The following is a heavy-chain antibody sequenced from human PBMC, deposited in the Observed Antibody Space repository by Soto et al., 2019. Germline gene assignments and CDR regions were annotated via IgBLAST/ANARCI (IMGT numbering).Heavy chain of an antibody. D-gene: IGHD4-17*01. V-gene: IGHV4-34*01. CDR2: INHSGST. J-gene: IGHJ4*02. CDR1: GGSFSDYY. Sequence: QVLLQQWGAGLLKPSETLSLTCAVYGGSFSDYYWSWIRQSPGKGLEWIGEINHSGSTHYNPSLKTRVIISVDTSNNQFSLKLSSVTAADTAVYYCARGDYGGNSDDYWGRGTLVTVSS. CDR3: ARGDYGGNSDDY.